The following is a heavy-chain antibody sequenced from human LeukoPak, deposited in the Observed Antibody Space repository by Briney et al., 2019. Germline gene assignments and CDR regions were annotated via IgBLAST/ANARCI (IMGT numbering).Heavy chain of an antibody. CDR1: GGSISSYY. D-gene: IGHD6-13*01. J-gene: IGHJ4*02. V-gene: IGHV4-59*01. Sequence: PSETLSLTCTVSGGSISSYYWSWIRQPPGKGLEWIGYIYYSGSTNYSPSLKSRVTISVDTSKNQFSLKLSSVTAADTAVYYCAREVAAAGLDYWGQGTLVTVSS. CDR3: AREVAAAGLDY. CDR2: IYYSGST.